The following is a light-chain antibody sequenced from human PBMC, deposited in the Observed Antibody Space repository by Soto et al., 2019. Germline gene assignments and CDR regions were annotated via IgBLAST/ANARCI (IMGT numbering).Light chain of an antibody. CDR1: SSDVGGYDY. J-gene: IGLJ1*01. CDR3: SSYTGSSTFV. CDR2: DVN. Sequence: SVLAQPASVSVSPGQSITISCTGTSSDVGGYDYVSWYQQLPGKAPKLLIYDVNNRPSGVSHRFSGSKSGNTASLTISGLQAEDEADYYCSSYTGSSTFVFGTGTKVTVL. V-gene: IGLV2-14*01.